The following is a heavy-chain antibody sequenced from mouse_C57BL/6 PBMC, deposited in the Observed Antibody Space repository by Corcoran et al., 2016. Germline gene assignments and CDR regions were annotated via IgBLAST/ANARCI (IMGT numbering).Heavy chain of an antibody. D-gene: IGHD1-1*01. CDR1: GYTFTDYY. J-gene: IGHJ2*01. CDR2: INPNNGGT. Sequence: EVQLQQSGPELVKPGASVKISCKASGYTFTDYYMNWVKQSHGKSLEWIGDINPNNGGTSYNQKFKGKATLTVDKSSSTAYMELRSLTSEDSAVYYCARSASGYYGSSSYLDYWGQGTTLTVSS. V-gene: IGHV1-26*01. CDR3: ARSASGYYGSSSYLDY.